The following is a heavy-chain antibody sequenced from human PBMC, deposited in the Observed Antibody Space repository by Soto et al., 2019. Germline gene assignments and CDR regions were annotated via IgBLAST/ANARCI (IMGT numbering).Heavy chain of an antibody. V-gene: IGHV3-74*01. CDR2: INTDGSIT. CDR3: ARDTDGLHY. Sequence: GGSLRLSCAASGLIFSNYKMHWVRQAPGKGLVWVSRINTDGSITDYADSVKGRFTVSRDNPKNTLYLQMNSLRAEDAAVYYCARDTDGLHYWGQGTLVTVSS. CDR1: GLIFSNYK. J-gene: IGHJ4*02.